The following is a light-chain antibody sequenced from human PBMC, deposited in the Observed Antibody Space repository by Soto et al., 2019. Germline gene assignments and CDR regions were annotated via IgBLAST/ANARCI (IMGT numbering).Light chain of an antibody. V-gene: IGKV4-1*01. CDR1: QSVLYSSNDKNY. Sequence: DFVMTQSPDSLTVSLGERATINCKSSQSVLYSSNDKNYLAWYQQKPGQPPKLLIYWASTRDSGVPDRFSGSGSATDFTLTISSLQAEDVAVYYCQQYYATPLTFGGGTEV. CDR2: WAS. J-gene: IGKJ4*01. CDR3: QQYYATPLT.